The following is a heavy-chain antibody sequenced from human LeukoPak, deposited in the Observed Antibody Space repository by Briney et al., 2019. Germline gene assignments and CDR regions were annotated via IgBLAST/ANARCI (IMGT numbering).Heavy chain of an antibody. D-gene: IGHD2-2*01. CDR1: DGSFSGYY. V-gene: IGHV4-34*01. Sequence: SETLSLTCAVYDGSFSGYYWSWIRQPPGKGLEWIGEINHSGSTNYNPSLKSRVTISVDTSKNQFSLKLSSVTAAGKAVYYWARDLCSCTRCYGFYYWGQGTLVTVSS. J-gene: IGHJ4*02. CDR2: INHSGST. CDR3: ARDLCSCTRCYGFYY.